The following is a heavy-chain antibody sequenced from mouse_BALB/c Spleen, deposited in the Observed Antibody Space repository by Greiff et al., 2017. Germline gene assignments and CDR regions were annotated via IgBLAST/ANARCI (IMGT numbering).Heavy chain of an antibody. CDR2: ISYSGST. CDR1: GYSITSDYA. CDR3: ARWATVDDFDY. D-gene: IGHD1-1*01. J-gene: IGHJ2*01. Sequence: EVQLQQSGPGLVKPSQSLSLTCTVTGYSITSDYAWNWIRQFPGNKLEWMGYISYSGSTSYNPSLKSRISITRDTSKNQFFLQLNSVTTEDTATYYCARWATVDDFDYWGQGTTLTVSS. V-gene: IGHV3-2*02.